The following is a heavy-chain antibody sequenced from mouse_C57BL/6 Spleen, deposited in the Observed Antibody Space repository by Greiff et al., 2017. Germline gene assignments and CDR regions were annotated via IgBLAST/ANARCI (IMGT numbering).Heavy chain of an antibody. V-gene: IGHV1-82*01. Sequence: QVQLKESGPELVKPGASVKISCKASGYAFSSSWMNWVKQRPGKGLEWIGRIYPGDGDTNYNGKFKGQATLSADKSSSTAYMPLSSLTSEDSAVYFCARGGNYDYETWYFDVWGTGTTVTVSS. J-gene: IGHJ1*03. CDR3: ARGGNYDYETWYFDV. D-gene: IGHD2-4*01. CDR2: IYPGDGDT. CDR1: GYAFSSSW.